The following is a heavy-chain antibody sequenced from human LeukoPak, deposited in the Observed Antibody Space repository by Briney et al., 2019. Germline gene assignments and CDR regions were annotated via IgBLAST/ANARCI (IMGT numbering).Heavy chain of an antibody. Sequence: GGSLRLSCAASGFTFSSYEMNWVRQAPGKGLEWVSYISSSGSTIYYADSVKGRFTISRDNAKNSLYLQMNSLRAEDTAVYYCARVGGYSGYDSPLGIYFDYWGQGTLVTVSS. CDR1: GFTFSSYE. CDR3: ARVGGYSGYDSPLGIYFDY. D-gene: IGHD5-12*01. V-gene: IGHV3-48*03. CDR2: ISSSGSTI. J-gene: IGHJ4*02.